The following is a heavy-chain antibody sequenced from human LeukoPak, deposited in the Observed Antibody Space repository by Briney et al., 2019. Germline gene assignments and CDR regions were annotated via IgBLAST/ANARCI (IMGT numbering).Heavy chain of an antibody. CDR3: AKSGSTVTTLSWFKL. D-gene: IGHD4-17*01. J-gene: IGHJ4*02. CDR1: ACTFSTYA. Sequence: VGSLRLSCVASACTFSTYAMNGVRQAPGKGREWVGGISASGGITFEDDSLKGRFTISRDTSKKPVYLQMNDLRGADTAVYYCAKSGSTVTTLSWFKLWGEGTLVTVYS. V-gene: IGHV3-23*01. CDR2: ISASGGIT.